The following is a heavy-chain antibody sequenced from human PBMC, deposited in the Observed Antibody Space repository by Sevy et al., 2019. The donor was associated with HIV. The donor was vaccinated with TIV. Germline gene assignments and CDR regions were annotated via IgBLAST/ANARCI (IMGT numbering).Heavy chain of an antibody. V-gene: IGHV2-5*02. Sequence: SGPTLVKPTQTLTLTCTFSGFSLSTSGVGVGWIRQPPGKALERLALIFWDDDKRYSPSLKSRLTITKDNSINQVVLTMTNMDPVDTATYYCAHRLVGYSSSWYGWFDPWGQGTLVTVSS. J-gene: IGHJ5*02. D-gene: IGHD6-13*01. CDR2: IFWDDDK. CDR3: AHRLVGYSSSWYGWFDP. CDR1: GFSLSTSGVG.